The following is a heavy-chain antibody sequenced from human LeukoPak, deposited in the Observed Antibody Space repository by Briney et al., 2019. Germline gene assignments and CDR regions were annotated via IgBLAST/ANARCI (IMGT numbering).Heavy chain of an antibody. Sequence: SETLSLTCAVYGGSFRGYYWSWIRQPPGKGLEWIGEINHSGSTNYNPSLKSRVTISVDTSKNQFSLKLSSVTAADTAVYYCARVDTYCGGDCYSVDYWGQGTLVTVSS. CDR1: GGSFRGYY. CDR3: ARVDTYCGGDCYSVDY. V-gene: IGHV4-34*01. CDR2: INHSGST. J-gene: IGHJ4*02. D-gene: IGHD2-21*02.